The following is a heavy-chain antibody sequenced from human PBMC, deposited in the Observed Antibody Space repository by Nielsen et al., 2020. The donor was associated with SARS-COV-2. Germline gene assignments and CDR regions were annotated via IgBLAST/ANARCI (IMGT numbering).Heavy chain of an antibody. V-gene: IGHV3-21*04. CDR2: ISASGSYK. CDR3: AREGRKLPLDY. J-gene: IGHJ4*02. D-gene: IGHD5-24*01. Sequence: GGSLRLSCAASGLTFSTYSIMWVRQAPGKGLEWVSHISASGSYKYYVDSVKGRFTISRDNAKNSLYLQMNSLRAEDTAVYYCAREGRKLPLDYWGQGTLVTVSS. CDR1: GLTFSTYS.